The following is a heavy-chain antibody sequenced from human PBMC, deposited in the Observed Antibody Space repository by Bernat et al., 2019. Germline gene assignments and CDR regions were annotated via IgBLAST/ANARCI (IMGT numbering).Heavy chain of an antibody. D-gene: IGHD3-22*01. CDR1: GFTFSNAW. V-gene: IGHV3-15*07. J-gene: IGHJ3*02. CDR3: TAPPRWYESSGCPEDACEI. Sequence: EVQLVESGGGLVKPGGSLRLSCAASGFTFSNAWMNWVRQAPGKGLEWVGRIKSKTDGGTTDYAAPVKGRFTIPRDESKNTLDLQMNSLKTEDTGVYYCTAPPRWYESSGCPEDACEIWGQGTMVTVSS. CDR2: IKSKTDGGTT.